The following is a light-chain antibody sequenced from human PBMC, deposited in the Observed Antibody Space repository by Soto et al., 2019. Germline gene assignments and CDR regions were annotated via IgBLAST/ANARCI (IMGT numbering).Light chain of an antibody. CDR1: QSVSSNY. V-gene: IGKV3-20*01. CDR2: GAS. J-gene: IGKJ1*01. Sequence: EVMLTQSPGTLSLSPGERATLSCRASQSVSSNYLAWYQQKSGQAPRLLIYGASNRATGIPDRFSGSGSGTDFTLTIRRLEPEEFAVSYCQQYDTSPRTFGQGTKVEFK. CDR3: QQYDTSPRT.